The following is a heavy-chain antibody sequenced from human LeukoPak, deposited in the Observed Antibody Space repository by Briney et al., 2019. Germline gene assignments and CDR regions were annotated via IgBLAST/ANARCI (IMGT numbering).Heavy chain of an antibody. CDR3: ARTPGDSSSWYSDS. V-gene: IGHV3-30*04. J-gene: IGHJ4*02. Sequence: GGSLRLSGSASGFTFNYYAMHWARQAPGKGLEWVAIVSYDGMKKYHADSVKGRFTISRDNSKNTLYLQMSSLRAEDTAVYYCARTPGDSSSWYSDSWGQGTLVTVSS. D-gene: IGHD6-13*01. CDR2: VSYDGMKK. CDR1: GFTFNYYA.